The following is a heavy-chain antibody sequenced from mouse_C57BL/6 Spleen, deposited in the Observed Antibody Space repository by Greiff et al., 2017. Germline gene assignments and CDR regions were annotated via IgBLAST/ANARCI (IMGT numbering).Heavy chain of an antibody. V-gene: IGHV1-69*01. D-gene: IGHD2-3*01. J-gene: IGHJ2*01. CDR2: IDPSDSYT. Sequence: QVQLQQPGAELVMPGASVKLSCKASGYTFTSYWMHWVKQRPGQGLEWIGEIDPSDSYTNYNQKFKGKSTLTVDKSSSTAYMQLSSLTSEDSAVXYCARGRFDGFDYWGQGTTLTVSS. CDR3: ARGRFDGFDY. CDR1: GYTFTSYW.